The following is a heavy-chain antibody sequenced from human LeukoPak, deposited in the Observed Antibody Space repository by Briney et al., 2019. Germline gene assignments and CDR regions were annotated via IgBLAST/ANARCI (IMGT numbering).Heavy chain of an antibody. D-gene: IGHD3-10*01. CDR3: ARDRRLLYFGELFHDAFDI. J-gene: IGHJ3*02. CDR2: IYSDGNT. Sequence: GGSLRLSCAASGFTVSSNYMNWVRQAPGKGLEWVSVIYSDGNTYYADSVRGRFTISRDNSKNTLYLQMNSLRAEDTAVYYCARDRRLLYFGELFHDAFDIWGQGTMVTVSS. V-gene: IGHV3-53*01. CDR1: GFTVSSNY.